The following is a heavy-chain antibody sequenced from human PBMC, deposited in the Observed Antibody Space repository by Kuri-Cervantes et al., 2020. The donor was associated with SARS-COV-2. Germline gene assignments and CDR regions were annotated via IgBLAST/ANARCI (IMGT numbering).Heavy chain of an antibody. J-gene: IGHJ4*01. D-gene: IGHD5-12*01. CDR2: INHSGSA. CDR1: GESFRDYF. V-gene: IGHV4-34*01. CDR3: ARHSKWLQIKSTGLDY. Sequence: GSLRLSCAVYGESFRDYFWTWIRQPPGKGLEWIGEINHSGSADYDPSLKSRVTISVDTSKNQFSLKLSSVTAADTAVYYCARHSKWLQIKSTGLDYWGHGTLVNVSS.